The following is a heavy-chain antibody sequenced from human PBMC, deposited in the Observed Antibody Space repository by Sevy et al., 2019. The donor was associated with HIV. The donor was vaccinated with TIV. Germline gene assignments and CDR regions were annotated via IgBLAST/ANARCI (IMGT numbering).Heavy chain of an antibody. J-gene: IGHJ4*02. CDR1: GFTFSNAW. CDR3: TTEAVWFGELLALLDFDY. D-gene: IGHD3-10*01. Sequence: GGSLRLSCAASGFTFSNAWMSWVRQAPGKGLEWVGRIKSKTDGGTTDYAAPVKGRFTIARDDSKNTLYLQMNSLKTEDTAVYYCTTEAVWFGELLALLDFDYWGQGTLVTVSS. V-gene: IGHV3-15*01. CDR2: IKSKTDGGTT.